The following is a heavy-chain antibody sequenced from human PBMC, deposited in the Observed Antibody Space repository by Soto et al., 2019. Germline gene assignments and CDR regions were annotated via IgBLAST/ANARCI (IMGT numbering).Heavy chain of an antibody. J-gene: IGHJ2*01. CDR1: GGSISSGGYY. CDR2: IYYSGST. CDR3: AREGEWELLRDWYFDL. V-gene: IGHV4-31*01. Sequence: QVQLQESGPGLVKPSQTLSLTCTVSGGSISSGGYYWSWIRQHPGKGLEWIGYIYYSGSTYYNPSLKSPVTISVDTSKNQFSLKLSSVTAADTAVYYCAREGEWELLRDWYFDLWGRGTLVTVSS. D-gene: IGHD1-26*01.